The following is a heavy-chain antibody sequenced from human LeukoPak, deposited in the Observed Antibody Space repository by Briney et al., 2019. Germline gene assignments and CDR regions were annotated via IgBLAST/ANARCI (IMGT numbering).Heavy chain of an antibody. CDR1: GFTFSNAW. Sequence: GGSLRLSCAASGFTFSNAWMSWVRQAPGKGLEWVGRIKSKTDGGTTDYAAPVKGRFTISRDDPKNTLYLQMNSLKTEDTAVYYCTTGITMVRGVIHLIDYWGQGTLVTVSS. D-gene: IGHD3-10*01. CDR2: IKSKTDGGTT. CDR3: TTGITMVRGVIHLIDY. V-gene: IGHV3-15*01. J-gene: IGHJ4*02.